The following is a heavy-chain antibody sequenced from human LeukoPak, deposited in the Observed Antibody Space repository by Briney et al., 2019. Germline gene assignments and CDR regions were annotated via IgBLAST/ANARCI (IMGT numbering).Heavy chain of an antibody. CDR2: IYYSGST. Sequence: SETLSLTCTVSGGSISSGDYYWSWIRQPPGKGLEWIGYIYYSGSTYYNPSLKSRVTISVDTSKNQFSLKLSSVTAADTAVYYCARGTVVVGFDYWGQGTLVTVSS. CDR1: GGSISSGDYY. D-gene: IGHD2-15*01. J-gene: IGHJ4*02. V-gene: IGHV4-30-4*01. CDR3: ARGTVVVGFDY.